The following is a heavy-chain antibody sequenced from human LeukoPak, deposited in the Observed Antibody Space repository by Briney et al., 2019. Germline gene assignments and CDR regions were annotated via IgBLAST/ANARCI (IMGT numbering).Heavy chain of an antibody. J-gene: IGHJ4*02. D-gene: IGHD5-24*01. V-gene: IGHV3-11*01. CDR1: GFTFSDYY. CDR3: ARFIRRRDGYNGGSYYFDY. Sequence: PGGSLRLSCAASGFTFSDYYMSWIRQAPGKGLEWVSYISSSGSTIYYADSVKGRFTISRDNAKNSLYLQMNSLRAEDTAVYYCARFIRRRDGYNGGSYYFDYWGQGTLVTVSS. CDR2: ISSSGSTI.